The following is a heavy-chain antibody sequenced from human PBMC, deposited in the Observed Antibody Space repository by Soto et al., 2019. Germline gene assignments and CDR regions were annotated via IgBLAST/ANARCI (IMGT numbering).Heavy chain of an antibody. D-gene: IGHD5-12*01. J-gene: IGHJ4*02. CDR1: GGTFSSYA. V-gene: IGHV1-69*13. CDR3: AREGYSGTKPAGYFDY. CDR2: IIPIFGTA. Sequence: ASVKVSCKASGGTFSSYAISWVRQAPGQGLEWMGGIIPIFGTANYAQKFQGRVTITADESTSTAYMELSSLRSEDTAVYYCAREGYSGTKPAGYFDYWGQGTLVTV.